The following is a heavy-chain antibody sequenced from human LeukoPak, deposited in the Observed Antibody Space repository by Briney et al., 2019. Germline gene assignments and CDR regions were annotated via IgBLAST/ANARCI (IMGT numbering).Heavy chain of an antibody. D-gene: IGHD4-17*01. CDR1: GFTASSNY. CDR3: ARSTVTTVYGMDV. CDR2: IYSGGST. Sequence: GGSLRLSCAASGFTASSNYMSWVRQAPGKGLEWASVIYSGGSTYYADSVKGRFTTSRDNSKNTLYLQMNSLRAEDTAVYYCARSTVTTVYGMDVWGQGTTVTVSS. J-gene: IGHJ6*02. V-gene: IGHV3-66*01.